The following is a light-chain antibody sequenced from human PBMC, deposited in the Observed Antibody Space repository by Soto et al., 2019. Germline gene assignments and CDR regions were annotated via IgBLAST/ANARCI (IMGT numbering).Light chain of an antibody. V-gene: IGKV3-15*01. CDR3: QQYDEGTPNLS. CDR1: QSVSTN. CDR2: AAS. J-gene: IGKJ4*01. Sequence: EIVMTQSPATLSLSPGERATLSCRASQSVSTNLAAYQQKPGQAPRLLIYAASVRATGIPPRFSGSGSGTEFNLTISSLQSEDVAVYYCQQYDEGTPNLSFGGGTKVEIK.